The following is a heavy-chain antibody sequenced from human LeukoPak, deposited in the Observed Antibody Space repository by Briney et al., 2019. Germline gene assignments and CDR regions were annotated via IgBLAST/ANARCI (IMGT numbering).Heavy chain of an antibody. Sequence: GGSLRLSCAASGFTFSSYGMHWVRQAPGKGLEWVAFIRYDGSNKYYADSVKGRFTISRDNSKNTLYLQMNSLRAEDTALYYCAKTQYCTDCLAEFDYWGQGTLVTVSS. D-gene: IGHD2-8*02. CDR1: GFTFSSYG. CDR2: IRYDGSNK. V-gene: IGHV3-30*02. J-gene: IGHJ4*02. CDR3: AKTQYCTDCLAEFDY.